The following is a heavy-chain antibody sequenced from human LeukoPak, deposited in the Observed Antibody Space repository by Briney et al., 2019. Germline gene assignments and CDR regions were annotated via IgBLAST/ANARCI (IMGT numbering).Heavy chain of an antibody. CDR1: GFTFSIYC. CDR3: ARDHSREYYYDSSGYYGILDY. CDR2: IKQDGREK. J-gene: IGHJ4*02. D-gene: IGHD3-22*01. V-gene: IGHV3-7*01. Sequence: GGSLRLSCAASGFTFSIYCMIWVRQAPGKGLECVANIKQDGREKYYVDSVRGRFTISRDNAKNSLYLQMNSLRAEDTAVYYCARDHSREYYYDSSGYYGILDYWGQGTLVTISS.